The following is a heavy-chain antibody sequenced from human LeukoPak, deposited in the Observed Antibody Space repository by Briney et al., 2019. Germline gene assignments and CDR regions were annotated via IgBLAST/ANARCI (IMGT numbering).Heavy chain of an antibody. CDR3: ARDYGDYQFDH. D-gene: IGHD4-17*01. J-gene: IGHJ4*02. Sequence: PSETLSLTCTVSGGSISSSSYYWGWIRQPPGKGLEWIGNIYYSGSTYYKPTLKSRATISVDTSKNQFSLKLSPVSAADTAVYYCARDYGDYQFDHWGQGTLVTVSS. CDR2: IYYSGST. V-gene: IGHV4-39*02. CDR1: GGSISSSSYY.